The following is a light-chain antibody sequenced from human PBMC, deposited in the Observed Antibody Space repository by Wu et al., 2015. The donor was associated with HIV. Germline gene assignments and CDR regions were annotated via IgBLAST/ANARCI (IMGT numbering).Light chain of an antibody. CDR1: QGIRND. Sequence: AIQMTQSPSSLSASVGDRVIITCRASQGIRNDLHWYQQKPGKAPNVLIFAASTLQSGVPSRFSGSGSGTDFTLTISSLQPEDFATYYCLQDYDYPWTFGQGTKVEIK. V-gene: IGKV1-6*01. CDR2: AAS. J-gene: IGKJ1*01. CDR3: LQDYDYPWT.